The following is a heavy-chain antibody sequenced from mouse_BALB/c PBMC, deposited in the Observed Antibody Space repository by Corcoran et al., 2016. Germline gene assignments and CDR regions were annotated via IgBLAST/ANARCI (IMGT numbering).Heavy chain of an antibody. CDR1: GYTFTDYN. CDR2: INPNNGGT. D-gene: IGHD1-1*01. Sequence: EVLLQQSGPELVKPGASVKIPCKASGYTFTDYNMDWVKQSHGKSLEWIGDINPNNGGTIYNQKFKGKATLTVDKSSSTAYMELRSLTSEDTAGYYCARKSYYDGRRYFDVWGAGTTVTVSS. J-gene: IGHJ1*01. V-gene: IGHV1-18*01. CDR3: ARKSYYDGRRYFDV.